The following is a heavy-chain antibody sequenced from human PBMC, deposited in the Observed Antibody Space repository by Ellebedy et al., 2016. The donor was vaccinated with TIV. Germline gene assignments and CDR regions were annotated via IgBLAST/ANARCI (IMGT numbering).Heavy chain of an antibody. D-gene: IGHD1-26*01. CDR2: IKPDGSDG. J-gene: IGHJ4*02. CDR3: ARGLVGASLY. V-gene: IGHV3-7*01. CDR1: GFNFSSYW. Sequence: GGSLRLSCVASGFNFSSYWMSWVRQVPGKGLEWVANIKPDGSDGYYRDSVKGQFIISRDNADNSLYLQMNTLRVDDTAVYFCARGLVGASLYWGQGTLVTVSS.